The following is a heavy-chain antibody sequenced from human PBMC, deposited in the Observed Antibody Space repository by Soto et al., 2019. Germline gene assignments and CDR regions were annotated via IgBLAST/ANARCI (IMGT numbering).Heavy chain of an antibody. CDR1: GFTVSSNY. J-gene: IGHJ4*02. V-gene: IGHV3-66*01. D-gene: IGHD3-3*01. CDR2: IYSGGST. Sequence: GGSLRLSCAASGFTVSSNYMSWVRQAPGRGLEWVSVIYSGGSTYYADSVKGRFTISRDNSKNTLYLQMNSLRAEDTAVYYCARDYPQSGVYDFWSGYYTMDYWGQGTLVTVSS. CDR3: ARDYPQSGVYDFWSGYYTMDY.